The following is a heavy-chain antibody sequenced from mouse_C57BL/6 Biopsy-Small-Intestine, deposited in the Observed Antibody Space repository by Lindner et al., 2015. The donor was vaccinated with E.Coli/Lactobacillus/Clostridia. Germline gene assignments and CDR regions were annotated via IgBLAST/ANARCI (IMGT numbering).Heavy chain of an antibody. CDR2: MNPNSGNT. Sequence: SVKVSCKASGYIFTNFDINWVRQATGQGLEWMGWMNPNSGNTGYAQKFQGRVTMTRNTSISTAYMELSSLRSEDTAVYYCTRGVLTGSYYMNWFGPWGQGTLVAVS. CDR1: GYIFTNFD. D-gene: IGHD1-1*01. CDR3: TRGVLTGSYYMNWFGP. J-gene: IGHJ3*02. V-gene: IGHV1-84*02.